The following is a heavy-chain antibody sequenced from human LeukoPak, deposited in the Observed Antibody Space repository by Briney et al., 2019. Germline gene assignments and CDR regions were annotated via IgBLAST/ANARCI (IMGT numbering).Heavy chain of an antibody. CDR2: MNPNSGNT. V-gene: IGHV1-8*03. CDR1: GYTFTIYD. CDR3: ARIKDYYYMDV. J-gene: IGHJ6*03. Sequence: GASVTVSFTSSGYTFTIYDINWVRQATGQGLEWMRWMNPNSGNTGYAQKFQGRVTITRNTSISTAYMELSSLRSEDTAVYYCARIKDYYYMDVWGKGTTVTVSS.